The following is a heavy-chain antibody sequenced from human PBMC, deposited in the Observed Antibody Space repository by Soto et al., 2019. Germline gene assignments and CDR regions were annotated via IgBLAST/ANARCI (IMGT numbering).Heavy chain of an antibody. Sequence: GASVKVSCKASGYTFTAYYMHWVRQAPGQGLEWMGWINPNTGDTNYAQKFQDRVTMTRVTSIGAAYMELSRLTSDDTAVYYCARLVGDSASTYDHYYYAMDVWGQGTTVTVSS. D-gene: IGHD1-26*01. CDR2: INPNTGDT. V-gene: IGHV1-2*02. CDR3: ARLVGDSASTYDHYYYAMDV. J-gene: IGHJ6*02. CDR1: GYTFTAYY.